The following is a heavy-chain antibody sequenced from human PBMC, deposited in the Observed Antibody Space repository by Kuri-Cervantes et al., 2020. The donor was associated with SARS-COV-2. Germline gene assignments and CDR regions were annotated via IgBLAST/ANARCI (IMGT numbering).Heavy chain of an antibody. Sequence: GGSLRLSCAASGFTFSSYSMNWVRQAPGKGLEWVSSISSSSYIYYADSVKGRFTISRDSAKSSLYLQMNSLRVEDTAVYYCAKSGRQYDVWGQGTMVTVSS. CDR1: GFTFSSYS. V-gene: IGHV3-21*01. CDR2: ISSSSYI. J-gene: IGHJ3*01. CDR3: AKSGRQYDV. D-gene: IGHD3-10*01.